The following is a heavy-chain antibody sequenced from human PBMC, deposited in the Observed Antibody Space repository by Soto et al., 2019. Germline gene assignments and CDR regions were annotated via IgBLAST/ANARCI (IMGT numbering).Heavy chain of an antibody. D-gene: IGHD5-18*01. J-gene: IGHJ4*02. Sequence: GSGPTLVNPTQTLTLTCTFSGFSLSTSGVGVGWIRQPPGKALEWLGIIYWDDDKRYSPSLKSRLTITKDTSKNQLVLTMTNMDTVDTATYYCVHLPWKHLGHRAPVVYWGQGTPVTVSS. CDR2: IYWDDDK. CDR3: VHLPWKHLGHRAPVVY. V-gene: IGHV2-5*02. CDR1: GFSLSTSGVG.